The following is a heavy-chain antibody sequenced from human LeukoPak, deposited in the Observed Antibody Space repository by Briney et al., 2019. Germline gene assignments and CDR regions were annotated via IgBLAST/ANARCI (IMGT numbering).Heavy chain of an antibody. D-gene: IGHD6-19*01. V-gene: IGHV4-59*01. CDR1: GGSISGYY. J-gene: IGHJ4*02. CDR3: ARGQWLVDY. Sequence: SETLSLTCTVSGGSISGYYWSWIRQPPGKGLEWIGYIYYSGSTNYNPSLKSRVTISVDTSKNQFSLKLSSVTAADTAVYYCARGQWLVDYWGQGTLVTVSS. CDR2: IYYSGST.